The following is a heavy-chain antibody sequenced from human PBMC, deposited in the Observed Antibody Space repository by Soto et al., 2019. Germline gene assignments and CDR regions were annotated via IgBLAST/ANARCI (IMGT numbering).Heavy chain of an antibody. V-gene: IGHV4-34*01. CDR2: INHSGST. CDR3: ARQLRGGSGSRYGMDV. CDR1: GGSFSGYY. J-gene: IGHJ6*02. Sequence: SETLSLTCAVYGGSFSGYYWSWIRQPPGKGLEWIGEINHSGSTNYNPSLKSRVTISVDTSKNQFSLKLSSVTAADTAVYYCARQLRGGSGSRYGMDVWGQGTTVT. D-gene: IGHD3-10*01.